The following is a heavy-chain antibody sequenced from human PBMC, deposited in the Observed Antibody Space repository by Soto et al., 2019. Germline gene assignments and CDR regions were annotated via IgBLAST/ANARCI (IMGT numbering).Heavy chain of an antibody. D-gene: IGHD1-1*01. Sequence: QLQLQESGPGLVKPSETLSLTCTVSGGSISSSSYYWGWIRQPPGKGLEWIGSIYYSGSTYYNPSLNXXVXIXXDTSKNQFPLKLSSVTAADTAVYYCARRYSRYFDYWGQGTLVTVSS. J-gene: IGHJ4*02. CDR2: IYYSGST. CDR1: GGSISSSSYY. CDR3: ARRYSRYFDY. V-gene: IGHV4-39*01.